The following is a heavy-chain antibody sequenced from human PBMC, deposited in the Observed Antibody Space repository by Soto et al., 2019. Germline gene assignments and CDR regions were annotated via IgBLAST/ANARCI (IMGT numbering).Heavy chain of an antibody. CDR3: AKDGRGSSWYNYYYGMDV. D-gene: IGHD6-13*01. J-gene: IGHJ6*02. V-gene: IGHV3-23*01. Sequence: GSLRLSCAASGFAFSSYAMSWVRQAPGKGLEWVSAISGSGGSTYYADSVKGRFTISRDNSKNTLYLQMNSLRAEDTAVYYCAKDGRGSSWYNYYYGMDVWGQGTTVTSP. CDR1: GFAFSSYA. CDR2: ISGSGGST.